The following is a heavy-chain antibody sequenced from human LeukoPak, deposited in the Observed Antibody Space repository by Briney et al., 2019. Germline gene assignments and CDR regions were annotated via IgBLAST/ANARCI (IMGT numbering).Heavy chain of an antibody. CDR1: GGSISSGDYY. CDR3: ARVRISYYDFWSGYPPGDV. Sequence: TLSLTCTVSGGSISSGDYYWSWIRQPPGKGLEWIGYIYYSGSTYYNPSLKSRVTISVDTSKNQFSLKLSSVTAADTAVYYCARVRISYYDFWSGYPPGDVWGKGTTVTVSS. V-gene: IGHV4-30-4*08. D-gene: IGHD3-3*01. J-gene: IGHJ6*04. CDR2: IYYSGST.